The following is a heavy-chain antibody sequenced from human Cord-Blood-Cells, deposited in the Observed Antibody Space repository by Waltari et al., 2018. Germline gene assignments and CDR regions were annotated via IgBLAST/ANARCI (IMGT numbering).Heavy chain of an antibody. J-gene: IGHJ3*02. Sequence: QVQLVESGGGVVQPGRSLRLSCAASGFTFSSYAMHWVRQAPGEGRGGGAVISYDGRKKYCADAMKGRFTIARDNSKNTLYVQMSSLRAEDTAVYDCARGGRAADAFGIWGQGTMVTVSS. V-gene: IGHV3-30*04. CDR3: ARGGRAADAFGI. CDR2: ISYDGRKK. D-gene: IGHD6-25*01. CDR1: GFTFSSYA.